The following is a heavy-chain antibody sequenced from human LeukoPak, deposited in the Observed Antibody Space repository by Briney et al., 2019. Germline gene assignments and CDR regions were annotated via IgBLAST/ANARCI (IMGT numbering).Heavy chain of an antibody. CDR1: GGSISSSNW. V-gene: IGHV4-4*02. CDR2: IYHSGST. Sequence: SETLSLTCAVSGGSISSSNWWSWVRQPPGKGLEWIGEIYHSGSTNYNPSLKSRVTISVDKSKNQFSLKLSSVTAADTAVYYCARGRRQWLVLGWFDPWGQGTLVTVSS. CDR3: ARGRRQWLVLGWFDP. J-gene: IGHJ5*02. D-gene: IGHD6-19*01.